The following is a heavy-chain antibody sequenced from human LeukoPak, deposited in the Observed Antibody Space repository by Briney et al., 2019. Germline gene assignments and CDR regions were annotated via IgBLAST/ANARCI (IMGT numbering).Heavy chain of an antibody. J-gene: IGHJ3*02. Sequence: PSETLSLTCTVSGGSISSYYWSWIRQPPGKGLEWIGYIYYSGSTNYNPSLKSRVTVSVDTSKNQFSLKLSSVTAADTAAYYCAREGGSYSGAFDIWGQGTMVTVSS. CDR1: GGSISSYY. V-gene: IGHV4-59*01. CDR3: AREGGSYSGAFDI. CDR2: IYYSGST. D-gene: IGHD1-26*01.